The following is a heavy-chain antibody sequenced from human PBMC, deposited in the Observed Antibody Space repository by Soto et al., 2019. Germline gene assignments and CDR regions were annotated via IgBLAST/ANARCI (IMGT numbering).Heavy chain of an antibody. CDR1: GFTFSSYS. J-gene: IGHJ4*02. CDR3: ARDGVVTAIDY. V-gene: IGHV3-48*04. D-gene: IGHD2-21*02. CDR2: ISSSSSTI. Sequence: GGSLRLSCAASGFTFSSYSMNWVRQAPGKGLEWVSYISSSSSTIYYADSVKGRFTISRDNAKNSLYLQMNSLRAEDTAVYYCARDGVVTAIDYWGQGTLVTVSS.